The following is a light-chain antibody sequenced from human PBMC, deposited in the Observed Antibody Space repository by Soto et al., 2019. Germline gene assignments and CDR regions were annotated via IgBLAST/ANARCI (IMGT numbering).Light chain of an antibody. J-gene: IGLJ2*01. CDR3: QSYDSSHVI. CDR1: NADIGAGYD. CDR2: GDN. Sequence: QSVLTQPPSVSRAPGQRVTISCTGSNADIGAGYDVHWYQQLPGTAPKLLLYGDNNRPSGVPDRFSGSKSGTSASLAITGLQAEDEADYYCQSYDSSHVIFGGGTKLTVL. V-gene: IGLV1-40*01.